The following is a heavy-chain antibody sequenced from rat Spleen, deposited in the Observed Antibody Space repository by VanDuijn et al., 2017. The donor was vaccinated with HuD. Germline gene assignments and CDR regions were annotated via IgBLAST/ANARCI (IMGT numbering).Heavy chain of an antibody. J-gene: IGHJ2*01. CDR3: ARSDTIAAMGHY. CDR2: MWYDGDT. Sequence: QVQLKESGPGLVQPSETLSLTCTVSGFSLTKYSVSWVRQPSGKGPEWMAKMWYDGDTAYNSALKSRLSISRDTSKSQVFLQMNNLQTEDTAMYFCARSDTIAAMGHYWGQGVMVTVSS. V-gene: IGHV2-16*01. D-gene: IGHD1-2*01. CDR1: GFSLTKYS.